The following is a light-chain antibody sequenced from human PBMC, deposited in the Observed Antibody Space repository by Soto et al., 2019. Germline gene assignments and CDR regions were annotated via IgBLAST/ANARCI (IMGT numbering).Light chain of an antibody. J-gene: IGKJ4*01. Sequence: DIQMTQSPSSLSASVGDRVTVTCQASRAISNYLNWYQQKTGQAPKLLIYDASNLETGVPSRFSGSGSGTDFTFTISSLQPEDIATYYCQQSDSLPLTFGGGTKV. V-gene: IGKV1-33*01. CDR3: QQSDSLPLT. CDR2: DAS. CDR1: RAISNY.